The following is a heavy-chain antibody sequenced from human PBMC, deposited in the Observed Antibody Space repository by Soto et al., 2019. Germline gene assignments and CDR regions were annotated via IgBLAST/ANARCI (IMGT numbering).Heavy chain of an antibody. CDR2: ISGSGGST. V-gene: IGHV3-23*01. D-gene: IGHD4-17*01. CDR3: ATDFNDYGDSIYDD. CDR1: GFTVSSYY. J-gene: IGHJ4*02. Sequence: GGSLRLSCAASGFTVSSYYMSWVRQAPGKGLEWVSVISGSGGSTYYADSVKGRFTISRDNSKNTLYLQMNSLRAEDTAVYYCATDFNDYGDSIYDDWGQGTVLTVS.